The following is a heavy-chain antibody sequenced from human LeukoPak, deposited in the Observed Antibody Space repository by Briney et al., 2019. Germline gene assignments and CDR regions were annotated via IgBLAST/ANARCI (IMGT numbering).Heavy chain of an antibody. CDR1: GHSISSGYY. D-gene: IGHD4-17*01. J-gene: IGHJ4*01. CDR2: IYYRGST. CDR3: ARAPGTTFDY. V-gene: IGHV4-38-2*02. Sequence: SETLSLTCTVSGHSISSGYYWGWIRQLPGRGLEWIASIYYRGSTHYNPSLASLKSRVTISVDTSKNQFSLKLSSVTAADTAVYYCARAPGTTFDYWGHGNMVTVSS.